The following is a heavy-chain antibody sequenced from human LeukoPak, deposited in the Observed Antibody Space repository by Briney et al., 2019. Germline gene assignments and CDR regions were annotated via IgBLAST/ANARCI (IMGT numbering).Heavy chain of an antibody. J-gene: IGHJ4*02. CDR1: GYTFTSYG. CDR3: AREPGFTFGGVTHADSY. Sequence: ASVKVSCKASGYTFTSYGISWVRQAPGQGLEWMGWISAYNGNTNYAQKLQGRVTMTTDTSTSTAYMELRSLRSDDTAVYYCAREPGFTFGGVTHADSYWGQGTLVTVSS. D-gene: IGHD3-16*01. V-gene: IGHV1-18*01. CDR2: ISAYNGNT.